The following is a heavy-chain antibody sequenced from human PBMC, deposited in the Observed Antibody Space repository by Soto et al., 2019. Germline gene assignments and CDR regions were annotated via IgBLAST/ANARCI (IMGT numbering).Heavy chain of an antibody. CDR2: ISYDGSNK. J-gene: IGHJ4*02. D-gene: IGHD3-3*01. CDR1: GFTFSSYA. Sequence: QVQLVESGGGVVQPGRSLRLSCAASGFTFSSYAMHWVRQAPGKGLEWVAVISYDGSNKYYADSVKGRFTISGDNSKNTLYLQMNILRAEDTAVYYCARDKRDLRFLEWSYYFDYWGQGTLVTVSS. CDR3: ARDKRDLRFLEWSYYFDY. V-gene: IGHV3-30-3*01.